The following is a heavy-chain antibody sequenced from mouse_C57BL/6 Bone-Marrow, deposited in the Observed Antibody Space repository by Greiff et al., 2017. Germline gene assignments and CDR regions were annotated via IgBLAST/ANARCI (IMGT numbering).Heavy chain of an antibody. CDR2: ISDGGSYT. V-gene: IGHV5-4*01. CDR1: GFTFSSYA. Sequence: EVQLVESGGGLVKPGGSLKLSCAASGFTFSSYAMSWVRQTPEKRLEWVATISDGGSYTYYPDNVKGRFTISRDNAKNNLYRQMSHLKSEDTAMYYCARALLRVGDYWGQGTTLTVSS. CDR3: ARALLRVGDY. J-gene: IGHJ2*01. D-gene: IGHD1-1*01.